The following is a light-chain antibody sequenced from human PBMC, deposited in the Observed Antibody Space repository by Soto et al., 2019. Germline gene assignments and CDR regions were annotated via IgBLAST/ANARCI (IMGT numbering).Light chain of an antibody. V-gene: IGKV3-20*01. J-gene: IGKJ1*01. CDR3: QQYGSSRT. CDR2: GAS. Sequence: ESVLTQSPGTLSLSPGERATLSCRASQSVSSNYLAWYQQKPGQAPRLLIYGASSRATGIPDRFSGSGSGTEFTLTISRLEPEDFALDYCQQYGSSRTFGQGTKVDIK. CDR1: QSVSSNY.